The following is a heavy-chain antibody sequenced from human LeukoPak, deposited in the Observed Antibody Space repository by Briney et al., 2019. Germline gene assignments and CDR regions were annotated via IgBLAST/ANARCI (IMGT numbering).Heavy chain of an antibody. CDR2: ISYDGSNK. J-gene: IGHJ4*01. V-gene: IGHV3-30*04. D-gene: IGHD3-16*01. Sequence: PGGSLRLSCAASGFTFSSYAMHWVRQAPGKGLEWVAVISYDGSNKYYADSVKGRFTISRDNVKESLYLQMTSLRVEDTAIYYCARGGEGDLNFDYWGHGTLVTVSS. CDR1: GFTFSSYA. CDR3: ARGGEGDLNFDY.